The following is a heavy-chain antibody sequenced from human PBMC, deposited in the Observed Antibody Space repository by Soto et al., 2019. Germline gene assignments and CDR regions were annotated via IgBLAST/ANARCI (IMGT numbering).Heavy chain of an antibody. CDR1: GFTFSDYY. J-gene: IGHJ6*03. Sequence: GGSLRLSCAASGFTFSDYYMSWIRQAPGKGLEWVSYISSSGSTIYYADSVKGRFTISRDNAKNSLYLQMNSLRAEDTAVYYCARYSSSWYEYYYYYYMDVWGKGTTVTVSS. V-gene: IGHV3-11*04. CDR2: ISSSGSTI. CDR3: ARYSSSWYEYYYYYYMDV. D-gene: IGHD6-13*01.